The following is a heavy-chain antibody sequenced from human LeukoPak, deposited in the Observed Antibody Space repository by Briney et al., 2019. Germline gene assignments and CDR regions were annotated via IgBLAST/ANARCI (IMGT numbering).Heavy chain of an antibody. CDR1: GYTFTGYH. V-gene: IGHV1-2*02. Sequence: ASVKVSCKASGYTFTGYHMHWVRQAPGQGLEWMGWINPNSGGTNYAQKFQGRVTMTRDTSISTAYMELNRLRSDDTAVYYCARGGGTAVADDFDYWGQGTLVTVSS. CDR3: ARGGGTAVADDFDY. D-gene: IGHD6-19*01. J-gene: IGHJ4*02. CDR2: INPNSGGT.